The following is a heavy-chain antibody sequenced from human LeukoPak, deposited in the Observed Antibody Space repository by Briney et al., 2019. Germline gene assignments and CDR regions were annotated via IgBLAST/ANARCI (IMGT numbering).Heavy chain of an antibody. V-gene: IGHV3-7*01. CDR1: GFTFSSYW. J-gene: IGHJ4*02. D-gene: IGHD1-26*01. CDR2: IKQDGSEK. CDR3: ARDPTIYSGSHDY. Sequence: GGSLRLSCAASGFTFSSYWMSWVRQAPGKGLEWVANIKQDGSEKYYVDSVKGRFTTSRDNAKNSLYLQMNSLRAEDTAVYYCARDPTIYSGSHDYWGQGTLVTVSS.